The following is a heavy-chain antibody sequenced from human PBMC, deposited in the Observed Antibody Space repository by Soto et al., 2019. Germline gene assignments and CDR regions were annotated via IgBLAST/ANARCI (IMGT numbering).Heavy chain of an antibody. CDR3: ARSIVVVTALDY. CDR1: GYTFTSYA. V-gene: IGHV1-3*05. Sequence: QVQLVQSGAEEKKPGASVKVSCKASGYTFTSYAMHWVRQAPGQRLEWMGWINAGNGNTKYSQKFQGRVTITRDTSASTAYMELSSLRSEDTAVYYCARSIVVVTALDYWGRGTLVTVSS. J-gene: IGHJ4*02. CDR2: INAGNGNT. D-gene: IGHD2-21*02.